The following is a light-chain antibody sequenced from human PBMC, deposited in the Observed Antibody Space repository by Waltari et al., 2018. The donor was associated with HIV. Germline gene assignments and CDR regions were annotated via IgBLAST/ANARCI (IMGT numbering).Light chain of an antibody. CDR3: SSYTSSISLV. J-gene: IGLJ3*02. Sequence: QSALTQPASVSGSPGQSITISCTGTNNDVGTYTFASWYQQHPGKAPKLMIYDVTDRPSGVSDRFSGSKSGNTASLTISGLQAEDEADYYCSSYTSSISLVFGGGTKVTVL. CDR2: DVT. CDR1: NNDVGTYTF. V-gene: IGLV2-14*03.